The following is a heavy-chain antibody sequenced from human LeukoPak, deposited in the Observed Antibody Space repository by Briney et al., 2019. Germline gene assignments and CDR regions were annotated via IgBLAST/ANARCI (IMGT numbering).Heavy chain of an antibody. V-gene: IGHV3-21*01. CDR2: ISPSGRSI. CDR1: GFTFSDYN. D-gene: IGHD3/OR15-3a*01. J-gene: IGHJ4*02. CDR3: ASFRTGYSYYFDY. Sequence: GGCLRLSCAASGFTFSDYNMNWVRQTPGRGLEWVSSISPSGRSISYADSVKGRFTISRDNAKNSLYLQMSSLRAEDTAVYYCASFRTGYSYYFDYWGQGILVTVSS.